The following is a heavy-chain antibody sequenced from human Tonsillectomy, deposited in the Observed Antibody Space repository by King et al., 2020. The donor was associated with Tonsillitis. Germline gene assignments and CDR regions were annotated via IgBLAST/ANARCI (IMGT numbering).Heavy chain of an antibody. J-gene: IGHJ4*02. V-gene: IGHV3-23*04. CDR3: SNEGAPYYFDY. CDR1: VFTFISDA. D-gene: IGHD3-16*01. CDR2: ISGSGGCT. Sequence: VQLVQSGGGLVQPGGSLRVSCAASVFTFISDAMSWVRQAPGKGLEWGSAISGSGGCTYSADPVKGRFTISRDNSKNTLYLQMNSLIAEDTAVYYCSNEGAPYYFDYWGQGTLVTVSS.